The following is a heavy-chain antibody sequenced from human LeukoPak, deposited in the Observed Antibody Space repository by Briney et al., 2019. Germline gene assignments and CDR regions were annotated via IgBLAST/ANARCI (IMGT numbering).Heavy chain of an antibody. Sequence: GGSLRLSCAASGFTFDDYAMHWVRQAPGKGLEWVSGISWNSGSIGYADSVKGRFTISRDNVKNSLYLQMNSLRAEDMALYYCAKGTVAGRYYFDHWGQGTLVTVSS. D-gene: IGHD6-19*01. V-gene: IGHV3-9*03. CDR1: GFTFDDYA. CDR3: AKGTVAGRYYFDH. CDR2: ISWNSGSI. J-gene: IGHJ4*02.